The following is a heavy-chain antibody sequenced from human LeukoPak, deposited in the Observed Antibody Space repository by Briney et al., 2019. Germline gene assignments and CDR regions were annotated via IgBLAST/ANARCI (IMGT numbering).Heavy chain of an antibody. V-gene: IGHV3-30*18. D-gene: IGHD6-19*01. CDR3: AKDLSGGWSLDY. CDR2: ISYDGSDK. CDR1: GFTFGIYG. Sequence: GGSLRLSCAASGFTFGIYGMHWVRQAPGKGLEWVTVISYDGSDKYNADSVKGRFTISRDNSKNTLYLEMNSLRAEDTAVYYCAKDLSGGWSLDYWGQGTLVTVSS. J-gene: IGHJ4*02.